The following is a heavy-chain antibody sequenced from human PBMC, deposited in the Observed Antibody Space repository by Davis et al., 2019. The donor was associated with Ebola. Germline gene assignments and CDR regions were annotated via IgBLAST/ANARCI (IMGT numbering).Heavy chain of an antibody. V-gene: IGHV3-30*04. D-gene: IGHD3-3*01. Sequence: GESLKISCAAPGFTFSNYAMHWVRQAPGKGLEWVGVTSHDERERFYGESVKGRFTISRDNSENTLYLQMNSLTADDTSVYYFARAGFDEVLDYWGQGTPVTVSS. J-gene: IGHJ4*02. CDR2: TSHDERER. CDR1: GFTFSNYA. CDR3: ARAGFDEVLDY.